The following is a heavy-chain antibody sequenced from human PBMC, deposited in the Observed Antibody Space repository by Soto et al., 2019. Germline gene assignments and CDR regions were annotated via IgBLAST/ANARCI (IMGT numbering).Heavy chain of an antibody. CDR1: GGSINSDY. J-gene: IGHJ4*02. V-gene: IGHV4-59*01. Sequence: SETLSLTCTVSGGSINSDYWGWIRQPPGKGLEWIGYVYYTGSTNYNPSLESRVTMSVDTSKSQFSLQLSSLTTADTAVYYCARDMRAVAGYFDSWGQGTLVTVSS. CDR2: VYYTGST. CDR3: ARDMRAVAGYFDS. D-gene: IGHD6-19*01.